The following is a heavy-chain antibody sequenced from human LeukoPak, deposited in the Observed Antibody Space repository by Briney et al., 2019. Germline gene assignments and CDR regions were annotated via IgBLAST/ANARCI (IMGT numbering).Heavy chain of an antibody. J-gene: IGHJ4*02. CDR1: GGSISSYY. Sequence: SETLSLTCTVSGGSISSYYWSWIRQPPGKGLEWIGYIYYRGDTNYNPSLKSRVTISVDTSKNQFSLKLSSVTAADTAVYYCARRPGSSGYYWGQGTLVTVSS. CDR2: IYYRGDT. D-gene: IGHD3-22*01. V-gene: IGHV4-59*08. CDR3: ARRPGSSGYY.